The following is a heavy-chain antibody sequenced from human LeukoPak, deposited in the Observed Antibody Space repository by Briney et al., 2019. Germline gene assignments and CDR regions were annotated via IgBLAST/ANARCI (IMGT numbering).Heavy chain of an antibody. CDR1: GITLSNYG. CDR3: AKRGVVIRVFLVGFHKEAYYFDS. Sequence: GGSLRLSCAVSGITLSNYGMSCVRQAPGKGLEGVAGLSGSGGGTNYADSVQGRLTISRDNHKNTLYLQMNSLRAEDTAVYFCAKRGVVIRVFLVGFHKEAYYFDSRGQGALVTVSS. D-gene: IGHD3-10*01. V-gene: IGHV3-23*01. J-gene: IGHJ4*02. CDR2: LSGSGGGT.